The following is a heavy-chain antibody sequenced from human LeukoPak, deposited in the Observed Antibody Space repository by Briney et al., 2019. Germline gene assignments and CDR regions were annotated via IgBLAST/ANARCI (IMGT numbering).Heavy chain of an antibody. J-gene: IGHJ3*02. D-gene: IGHD3-9*01. CDR2: IKQDGSEK. V-gene: IGHV3-7*01. CDR3: ARGRIDSAGYYNWGGNDAFDI. Sequence: GGSLRLSCAASGFTFSSYWMSWVRQAPGKGLEWVANIKQDGSEKYYVDSVKGRFTISRDNAKNSLYLQMNSLRAEDTAVYYCARGRIDSAGYYNWGGNDAFDIWGQGTVVTVSS. CDR1: GFTFSSYW.